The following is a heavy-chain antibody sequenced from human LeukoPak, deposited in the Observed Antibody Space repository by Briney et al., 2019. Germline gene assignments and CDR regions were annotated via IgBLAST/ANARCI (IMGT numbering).Heavy chain of an antibody. CDR2: ISSGSSYI. D-gene: IGHD6-19*01. CDR1: GFIFSSYS. V-gene: IGHV3-21*01. Sequence: PGGSLRLSCAASGFIFSSYSMNWVRQAPGKGLEWVSSISSGSSYIYYADSVKGRFTISRDNAKNSLYLQMNSLSAEDTAVYYCARDEYSSGWYLGQGTLVTVSS. J-gene: IGHJ1*01. CDR3: ARDEYSSGWY.